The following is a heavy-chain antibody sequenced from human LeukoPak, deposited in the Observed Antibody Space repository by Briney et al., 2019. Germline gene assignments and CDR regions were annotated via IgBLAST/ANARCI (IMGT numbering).Heavy chain of an antibody. J-gene: IGHJ3*02. Sequence: ASVQVSCQASGYTFTGYYMHWVRQAPGQGLAWMGWINPNSGGTNYAQKFQGRVTMTRDTSISTAYMELSRLRSDDTAVYYCARLSGYDDSFDIWGQRTMVTVSS. CDR1: GYTFTGYY. CDR3: ARLSGYDDSFDI. D-gene: IGHD5-12*01. V-gene: IGHV1-2*02. CDR2: INPNSGGT.